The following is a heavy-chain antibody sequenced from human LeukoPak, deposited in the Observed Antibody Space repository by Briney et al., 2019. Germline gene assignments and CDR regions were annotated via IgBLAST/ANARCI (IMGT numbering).Heavy chain of an antibody. CDR1: GGSISSYY. Sequence: SETLSLTCTVSGGSISSYYWSWIRQPAGKGLEWIGRIYTSGSTNYNPSLKSRVTMSVDTSKNQFSLKLSSVTAADTAVYYCARDYYDSSGYSFYFDYWGQGTLVTVSS. D-gene: IGHD3-22*01. J-gene: IGHJ4*02. V-gene: IGHV4-4*07. CDR3: ARDYYDSSGYSFYFDY. CDR2: IYTSGST.